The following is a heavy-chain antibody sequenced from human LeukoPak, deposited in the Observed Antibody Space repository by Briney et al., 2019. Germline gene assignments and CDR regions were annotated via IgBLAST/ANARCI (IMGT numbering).Heavy chain of an antibody. Sequence: GSLRLSCAASGFTFSDYYMSWIRQAPGKGLEGVSYISSSGSTIYYADSVKGRFTISRDNAKNSLYLQMNSLRAEDTAAYYCARVGSYGYYFDYWGQGTLVTVSS. CDR3: ARVGSYGYYFDY. J-gene: IGHJ4*02. D-gene: IGHD5-18*01. V-gene: IGHV3-11*01. CDR2: ISSSGSTI. CDR1: GFTFSDYY.